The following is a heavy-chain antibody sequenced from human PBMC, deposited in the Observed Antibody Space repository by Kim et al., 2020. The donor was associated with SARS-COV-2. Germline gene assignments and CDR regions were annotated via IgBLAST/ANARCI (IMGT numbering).Heavy chain of an antibody. CDR3: ARDPAAAGWGIFDY. J-gene: IGHJ4*02. D-gene: IGHD6-13*01. V-gene: IGHV4-59*01. Sequence: NPSLKSRVTISVDTSKNQFSLKLSSVTAADTAVYYCARDPAAAGWGIFDYWGQGTLVTVSS.